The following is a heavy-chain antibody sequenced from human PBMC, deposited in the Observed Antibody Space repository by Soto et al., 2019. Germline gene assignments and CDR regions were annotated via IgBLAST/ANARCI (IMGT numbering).Heavy chain of an antibody. CDR2: ISKSSSTI. V-gene: IGHV3-48*02. D-gene: IGHD4-17*01. J-gene: IGHJ4*02. CDR3: ARDANDYGYYFDS. CDR1: GFTFSKYA. Sequence: PGGSLRLSCEASGFTFSKYAMSWVRQAPGKGLEWVSYISKSSSTILYADSVKGRFTISRDNAKNSLYLQMNSLRDEDTAVYYCARDANDYGYYFDSWGQGTLVTVSS.